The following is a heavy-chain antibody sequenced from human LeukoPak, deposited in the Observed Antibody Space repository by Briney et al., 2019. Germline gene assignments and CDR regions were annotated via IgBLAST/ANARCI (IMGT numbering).Heavy chain of an antibody. Sequence: SETLSLTCTVSGGSISSYYWSWIRQPPGKGLEWIGYIYYSGSTYYSPSLKSRVTISVDTSKNQFSLKLSSVTAADTAVYYCARHPKGPYYDSSSYIDYWGQGSLVTVSS. D-gene: IGHD3-22*01. CDR2: IYYSGST. J-gene: IGHJ4*02. CDR1: GGSISSYY. CDR3: ARHPKGPYYDSSSYIDY. V-gene: IGHV4-59*08.